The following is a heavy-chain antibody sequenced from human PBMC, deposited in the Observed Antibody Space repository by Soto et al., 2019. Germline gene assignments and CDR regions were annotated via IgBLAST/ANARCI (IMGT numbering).Heavy chain of an antibody. CDR2: IYPGDSDT. CDR1: GYSFTSYW. D-gene: IGHD2-15*01. CDR3: ARPKVTGRWSYGMDV. J-gene: IGHJ6*02. V-gene: IGHV5-51*03. Sequence: EVQLVQSGAEVKKPGESLKISCKGSGYSFTSYWIGWVRQMPGKGLEWMGIIYPGDSDTRYSPSFQGQVTISADKSISTAYLQWSSLKASDTAIYYCARPKVTGRWSYGMDVWGQGTTVTVSS.